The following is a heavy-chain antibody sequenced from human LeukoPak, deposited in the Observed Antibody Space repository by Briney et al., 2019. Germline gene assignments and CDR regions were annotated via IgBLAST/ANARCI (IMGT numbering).Heavy chain of an antibody. CDR1: GYSFTSYW. V-gene: IGHV5-51*01. J-gene: IGHJ4*02. D-gene: IGHD4-17*01. Sequence: GESLKISCKGSGYSFTSYWIGWVRQMPGKGLEWMGIIYPDDSDTRYSPSFQGRVTISADKSISTAYLQWRSLKASDTAMYYCARHRFSYGDPGDYWGQGTLITVSS. CDR3: ARHRFSYGDPGDY. CDR2: IYPDDSDT.